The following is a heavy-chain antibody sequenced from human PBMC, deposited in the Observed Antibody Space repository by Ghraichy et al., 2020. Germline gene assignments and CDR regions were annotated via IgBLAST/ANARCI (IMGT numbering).Heavy chain of an antibody. CDR3: AKYSAAGWYFDL. CDR2: IYYSGTT. J-gene: IGHJ2*01. V-gene: IGHV4-59*01. D-gene: IGHD5-12*01. Sequence: SETLSLTCTVSGGSISRSYWSWIRQPPGKRLEWIGYIYYSGTTNYNPSLKSRVTISVDTSKTQFSLKLSSLTAADTAIYYCAKYSAAGWYFDLWGRGTLVTVSS. CDR1: GGSISRSY.